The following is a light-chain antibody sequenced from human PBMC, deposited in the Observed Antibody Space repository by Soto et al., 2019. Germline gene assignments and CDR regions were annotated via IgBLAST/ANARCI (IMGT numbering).Light chain of an antibody. CDR3: SSYTSRSTHV. V-gene: IGLV2-14*01. Sequence: QSVLTQPASVSGSPGQSITISCTGTSSDVGGYNYVSWYQQHPGKAPKLMIYEVSNRPSGVSNRFSGSKSGNTASLTISGLQAEDEADYYCSSYTSRSTHVFGTGTKLTGL. CDR2: EVS. CDR1: SSDVGGYNY. J-gene: IGLJ1*01.